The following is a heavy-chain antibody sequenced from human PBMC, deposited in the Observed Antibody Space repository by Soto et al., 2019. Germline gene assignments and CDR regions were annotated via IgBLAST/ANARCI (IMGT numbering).Heavy chain of an antibody. CDR3: AKDISRGPTKNYDFWSGPDY. CDR2: ISWDGSNR. V-gene: IGHV3-43D*04. Sequence: VGSLRLSGAASGFTFDEYAMHWVRQPPGKGLEWVSLISWDGSNRYYADSVQGRFTISRDNSKYSLYLEMNSLRPEDTALYYCAKDISRGPTKNYDFWSGPDYWGQGTLVTVSS. J-gene: IGHJ4*02. D-gene: IGHD3-3*01. CDR1: GFTFDEYA.